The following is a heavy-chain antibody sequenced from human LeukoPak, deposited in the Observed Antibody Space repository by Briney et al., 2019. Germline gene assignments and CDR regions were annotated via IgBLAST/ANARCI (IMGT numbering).Heavy chain of an antibody. CDR2: ISGSGTST. CDR3: AKEKPTTTTFDY. CDR1: GFAFSSFP. J-gene: IGHJ4*02. Sequence: PGESLRLSCAASGFAFSSFPMTWVRRAPGKGLEWVSLISGSGTSTYYADSVKGRFTISRDNSKNTLYLQMNSLRVEDTAVYYCAKEKPTTTTFDYWGQGTLVTVSS. V-gene: IGHV3-23*01. D-gene: IGHD4-17*01.